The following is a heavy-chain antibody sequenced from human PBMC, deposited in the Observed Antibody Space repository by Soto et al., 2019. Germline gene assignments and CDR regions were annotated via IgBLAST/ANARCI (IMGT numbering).Heavy chain of an antibody. D-gene: IGHD1-7*01. J-gene: IGHJ5*02. Sequence: ASETLSLTCAVYGGSFSGYYWSWIRQPPGKGLEWIGEINHSGSTNYNPSLKSRVTISVDTSKNQFSLKLSSVTAADTAVYYCARGGITGTTEWFDPWGQGTLVTVS. V-gene: IGHV4-34*01. CDR3: ARGGITGTTEWFDP. CDR1: GGSFSGYY. CDR2: INHSGST.